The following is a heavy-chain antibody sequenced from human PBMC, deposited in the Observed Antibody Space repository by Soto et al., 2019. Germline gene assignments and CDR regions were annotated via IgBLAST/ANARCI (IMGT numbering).Heavy chain of an antibody. CDR3: ARDSDCSGGSCYSGITYYYYGMDV. V-gene: IGHV1-46*01. D-gene: IGHD2-15*01. CDR2: INPSGGST. J-gene: IGHJ6*02. Sequence: ASVKVSCKASGYAFTSYYMHWVRQAPGQGLGWMGIINPSGGSTSYAQKFQGRVTMTRDTSTSTVYMELSSLRSEDTAVYYCARDSDCSGGSCYSGITYYYYGMDVWGQGTTVTVS. CDR1: GYAFTSYY.